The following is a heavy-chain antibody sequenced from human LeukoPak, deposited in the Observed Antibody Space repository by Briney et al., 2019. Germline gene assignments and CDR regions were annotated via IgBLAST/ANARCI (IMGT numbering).Heavy chain of an antibody. Sequence: PSETLSLTCTVSGGSISSYYWSWIRQPPGKGLEWIGYIYYSGSTYYNPSLKSRVTISVDRSKNQFSLKLSSVTAADTAVYYCARSPGRYCSSTSCRDYNWFDPWGQGTLVTVSS. CDR1: GGSISSYY. V-gene: IGHV4-59*12. CDR2: IYYSGST. CDR3: ARSPGRYCSSTSCRDYNWFDP. J-gene: IGHJ5*02. D-gene: IGHD2-2*01.